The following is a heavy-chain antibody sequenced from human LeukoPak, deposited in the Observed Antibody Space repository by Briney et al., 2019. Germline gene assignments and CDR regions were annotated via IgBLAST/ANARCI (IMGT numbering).Heavy chain of an antibody. CDR2: IRHDGSEK. D-gene: IGHD5-12*01. CDR1: GFTFSSYW. V-gene: IGHV3-7*01. Sequence: SGGSLRLSCAASGFTFSSYWMSWVRQAPGKGLEWVANIRHDGSEKYYVDSVKGRFTISRDNAKNSLYLQMNSLRAEDTAVYYCARTGYSGYDSFDYWGQGTLVTVSS. CDR3: ARTGYSGYDSFDY. J-gene: IGHJ4*02.